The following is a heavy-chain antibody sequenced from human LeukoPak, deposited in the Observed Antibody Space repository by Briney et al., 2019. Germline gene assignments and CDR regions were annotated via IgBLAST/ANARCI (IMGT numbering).Heavy chain of an antibody. CDR3: ARTAGHYDFWSGYFYYFDY. Sequence: GGSLRLSCAASGFTFSSYWMHWVRQAPGKGLVWVSRINSDGSSTSYADSVKGRFTISRDNAKNTLYPQMNSLRAEDTAVYYCARTAGHYDFWSGYFYYFDYWGQGTLVTVSS. D-gene: IGHD3-3*01. J-gene: IGHJ4*02. CDR2: INSDGSST. V-gene: IGHV3-74*01. CDR1: GFTFSSYW.